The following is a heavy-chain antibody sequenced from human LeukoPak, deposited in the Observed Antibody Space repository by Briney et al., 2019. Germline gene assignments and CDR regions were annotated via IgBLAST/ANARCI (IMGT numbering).Heavy chain of an antibody. CDR3: ARSVGYHDSSGYPFDY. D-gene: IGHD3-22*01. J-gene: IGHJ4*02. CDR1: GYSFTSYW. CDR2: IYPGDSDT. Sequence: GESLKISCKGSGYSFTSYWIGWVRQMPGKGLEWMGIIYPGDSDTRYSPSFQGQITISADKSISTAYLQWSSLKASDIAMYYCARSVGYHDSSGYPFDYWGQGTLVTVSS. V-gene: IGHV5-51*01.